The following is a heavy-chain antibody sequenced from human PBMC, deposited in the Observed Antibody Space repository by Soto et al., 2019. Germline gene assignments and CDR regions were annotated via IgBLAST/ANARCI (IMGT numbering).Heavy chain of an antibody. D-gene: IGHD3-10*01. CDR3: ATGLSNKSGQDH. CDR1: GFPFSSDW. CDR2: INGDGTST. Sequence: EVQLVESGGGLVQTGGSLRLSCAASGFPFSSDWIHWVRQAPGEGLVWVARINGDGTSTHYADSVKRRCTISRDNGQNTVSLPTRSLRAEDPAVYSCATGLSNKSGQDHWGQGTLVTVSS. J-gene: IGHJ4*02. V-gene: IGHV3-74*01.